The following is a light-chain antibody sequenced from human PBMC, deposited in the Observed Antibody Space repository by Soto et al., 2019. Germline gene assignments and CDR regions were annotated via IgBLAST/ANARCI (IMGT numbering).Light chain of an antibody. CDR1: SSDVGSYNL. J-gene: IGLJ3*02. CDR2: EGS. Sequence: QSALTQLVSVSGSPGQSITISCTGTSSDVGSYNLVSWYQQHPGKAPKLMIYEGSKRPSGVSNRFSGSKSGNTASLTISGLQAEDEADYYCCSYAGSSNWVFGGGTKVTVL. V-gene: IGLV2-23*01. CDR3: CSYAGSSNWV.